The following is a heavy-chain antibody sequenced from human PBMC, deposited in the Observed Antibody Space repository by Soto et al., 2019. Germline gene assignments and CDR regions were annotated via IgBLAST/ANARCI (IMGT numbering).Heavy chain of an antibody. Sequence: PSETLSLTCTVSGCSISSYYWGWIRQPPGKGLEWIGYIYYSGSTNYNPSLKSRVTISVDTSKNQFSLKLSSVTAADTAVYYCARDSPSYYDSSGYWGPYGMDVWGQGTTVTVSS. CDR1: GCSISSYY. J-gene: IGHJ6*02. CDR2: IYYSGST. CDR3: ARDSPSYYDSSGYWGPYGMDV. D-gene: IGHD3-22*01. V-gene: IGHV4-59*01.